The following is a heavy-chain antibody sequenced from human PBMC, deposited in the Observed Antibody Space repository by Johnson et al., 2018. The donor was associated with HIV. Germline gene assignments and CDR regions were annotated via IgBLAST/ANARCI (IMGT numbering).Heavy chain of an antibody. Sequence: GSLRLSCGASGFTFSDHWMQWVRQAPGKGLVWVSRINGDGSRLTYADSVKGRFTIARDNAKNTLYLELKSLRSEDTAVYYCARGARGDLEWLLSGHAFDIWGQGTMVTVSS. CDR3: ARGARGDLEWLLSGHAFDI. J-gene: IGHJ3*02. V-gene: IGHV3-74*01. D-gene: IGHD3-3*01. CDR1: GFTFSDHW. CDR2: INGDGSRL.